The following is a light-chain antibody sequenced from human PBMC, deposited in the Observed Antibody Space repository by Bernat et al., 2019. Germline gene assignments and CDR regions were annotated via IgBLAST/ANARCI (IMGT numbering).Light chain of an antibody. J-gene: IGLJ3*02. CDR2: TNN. V-gene: IGLV1-44*01. CDR3: AAWDDSLNGPV. Sequence: QSVLTQPPSASGTPGQRVTISCSGSSSNIGSNTVNWYQHLPGTPPKLLIYTNNQRPSGVPDRFSGYKSGTSASLAISGLQSEDEADYYCAAWDDSLNGPVFGGGTKLTVL. CDR1: SSNIGSNT.